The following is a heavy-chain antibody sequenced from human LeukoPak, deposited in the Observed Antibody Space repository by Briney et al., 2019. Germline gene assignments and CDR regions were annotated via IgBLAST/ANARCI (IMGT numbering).Heavy chain of an antibody. Sequence: PGGSLRLSCAASGFTFSSYAMSWVRQAPGRGLEWVSGISGSGGNTHYADSVKGRFTISRDNSKNTLYLQMNSLRAEDTAVYYCAKDFVDYYDSSGYYYVDDYWGQGTLVTVSS. CDR2: ISGSGGNT. J-gene: IGHJ4*02. D-gene: IGHD3-22*01. V-gene: IGHV3-23*01. CDR3: AKDFVDYYDSSGYYYVDDY. CDR1: GFTFSSYA.